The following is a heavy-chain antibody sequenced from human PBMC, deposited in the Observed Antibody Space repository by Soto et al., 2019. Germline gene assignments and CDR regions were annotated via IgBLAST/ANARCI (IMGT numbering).Heavy chain of an antibody. V-gene: IGHV3-23*01. D-gene: IGHD1-26*01. CDR3: AKDLGGSYQREGSFDY. CDR1: GFTFSSYA. Sequence: GGSLRLSCAASGFTFSSYAMSWVRQAPGKGLEWVSAISGSGGSTYYADSVKGRFTISRDNSKNTLYLQMNSLRAEDTAVYYCAKDLGGSYQREGSFDYWGQGTLVTVSS. CDR2: ISGSGGST. J-gene: IGHJ4*02.